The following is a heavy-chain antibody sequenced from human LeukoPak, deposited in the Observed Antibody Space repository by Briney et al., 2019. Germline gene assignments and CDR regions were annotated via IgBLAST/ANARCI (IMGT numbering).Heavy chain of an antibody. V-gene: IGHV3-23*01. CDR2: TGGSDDNT. J-gene: IGHJ4*02. Sequence: PGGSLRLSCEGSGFSFNGYAMSWVRQAPGKGLGWVAVTGGSDDNTHYADSVKGRFSISRDTSENRLFLQMNSLRPDDSALYYCTKDLMTGFSSGWYLAYWGQGTLVTVSS. CDR1: GFSFNGYA. D-gene: IGHD6-19*01. CDR3: TKDLMTGFSSGWYLAY.